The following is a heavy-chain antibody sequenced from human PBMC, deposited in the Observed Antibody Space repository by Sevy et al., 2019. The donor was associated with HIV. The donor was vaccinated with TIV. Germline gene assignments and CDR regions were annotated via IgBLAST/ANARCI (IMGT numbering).Heavy chain of an antibody. D-gene: IGHD6-13*01. J-gene: IGHJ4*02. CDR2: IKSKTDGGTT. Sequence: GGSLRLSCAASGFTFSNAWMSWVRQAPGKGLEWVGRIKSKTDGGTTDYAAPGKGRFTISRDDSKNTLYLQMNSLKTEDTAVYYCTTTAIYSSSWFADYWGQGTLVTVSS. V-gene: IGHV3-15*01. CDR1: GFTFSNAW. CDR3: TTTAIYSSSWFADY.